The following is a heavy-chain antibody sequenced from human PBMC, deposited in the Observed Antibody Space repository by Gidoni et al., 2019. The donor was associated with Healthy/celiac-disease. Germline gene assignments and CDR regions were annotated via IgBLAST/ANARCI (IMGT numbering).Heavy chain of an antibody. CDR3: ARDGGSYYFDY. Sequence: EVQLVESGGGLIQPGGSLRLSCAASGFTVSSNYMSWVCQAPGKGLEWVSFIYSVGSTYYADSVKGRFTISRDNSKNTLYLQMNSLRAEDTAVYYCARDGGSYYFDYWGQGTLVTVSS. CDR1: GFTVSSNY. CDR2: IYSVGST. V-gene: IGHV3-53*01. D-gene: IGHD1-26*01. J-gene: IGHJ4*02.